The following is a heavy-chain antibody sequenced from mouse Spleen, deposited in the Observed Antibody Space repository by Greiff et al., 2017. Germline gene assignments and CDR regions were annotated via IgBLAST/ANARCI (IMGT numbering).Heavy chain of an antibody. CDR2: ISSGGGNT. Sequence: EVMLVESGGGLVKLGGSLKLSCAASGFTFSSYAMSWVRQTPEKRLEWVATISSGGGNTYYPDSVKGRFTISRDNAKNTLYLQMSSLKSEDTAMYYCARRGDYYGFDYWGQGTTLTVSS. V-gene: IGHV5-9*01. CDR1: GFTFSSYA. D-gene: IGHD1-1*01. CDR3: ARRGDYYGFDY. J-gene: IGHJ2*01.